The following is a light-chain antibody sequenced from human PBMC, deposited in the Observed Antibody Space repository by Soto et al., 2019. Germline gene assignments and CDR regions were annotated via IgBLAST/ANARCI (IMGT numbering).Light chain of an antibody. V-gene: IGKV3-15*01. CDR2: GAS. CDR3: QQYNNWLRT. Sequence: EIVMTQSPATLSVSPGERATLSCRASQSVSSSLAWYQQKPGQPPRLLIYGASTRATGVPARFSGSGSGTEFTLTISSLQSEDFAVYYCQQYNNWLRTFGQGTKVEIK. CDR1: QSVSSS. J-gene: IGKJ1*01.